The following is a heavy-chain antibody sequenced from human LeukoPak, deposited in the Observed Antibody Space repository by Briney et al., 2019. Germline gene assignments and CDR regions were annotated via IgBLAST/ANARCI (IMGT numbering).Heavy chain of an antibody. D-gene: IGHD3-3*01. CDR2: ISGSGGGT. V-gene: IGHV3-23*01. CDR3: AKVYRFSEWGGGHDN. Sequence: GVSLRLSCAASGFTFSSYAMTWVRQAPGKGLEWVSSISGSGGGTYYGDSVRGRFTISRDNSENILYLQMNSLRADDTAVYYCAKVYRFSEWGGGHDNWGQGTLVAVSS. CDR1: GFTFSSYA. J-gene: IGHJ4*02.